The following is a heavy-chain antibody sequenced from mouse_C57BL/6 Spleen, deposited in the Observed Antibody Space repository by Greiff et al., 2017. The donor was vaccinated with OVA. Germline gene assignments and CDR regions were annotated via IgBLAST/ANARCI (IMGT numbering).Heavy chain of an antibody. CDR3: TPLTGTPCFAY. CDR2: IDPENGDT. V-gene: IGHV14-4*01. D-gene: IGHD4-1*01. J-gene: IGHJ3*01. CDR1: GFNIKDDY. Sequence: VQLKESGAELVRPGASVKLSCTASGFNIKDDYMHWVKQRPEQGLEWIGWIDPENGDTEYASKFQGKATIPADTSSNTAYLQLSSLTSEDTAVYYCTPLTGTPCFAYWGQGTLVTVSA.